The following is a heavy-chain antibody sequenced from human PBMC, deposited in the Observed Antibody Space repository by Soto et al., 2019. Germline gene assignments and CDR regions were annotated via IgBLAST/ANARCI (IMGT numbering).Heavy chain of an antibody. J-gene: IGHJ5*02. CDR1: GFTFSTYA. V-gene: IGHV3-23*01. Sequence: GGSLRLSCAASGFTFSTYAMSWVRQAPGKGLEWVSVISGSGADTYYADSVKGRFAISRDNAKNSLYLQMNSLRAEDTAVYYCAREKTRDYDFWSGSSRWFDPWGQGTLVTVSS. D-gene: IGHD3-3*01. CDR3: AREKTRDYDFWSGSSRWFDP. CDR2: ISGSGADT.